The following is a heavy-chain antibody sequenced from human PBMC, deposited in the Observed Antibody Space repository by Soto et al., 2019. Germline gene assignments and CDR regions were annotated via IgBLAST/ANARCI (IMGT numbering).Heavy chain of an antibody. Sequence: GASVKVSCKASGYTFTGYYMHWVQQAPGQGLEWMGWINPNSGGTNYAQKFQGWVTMTRDTSISTAYMELSRLRSDDTAVYYCARDGGSIAARVVVVDGMDVRRQGTTVTVSS. J-gene: IGHJ6*02. CDR2: INPNSGGT. CDR3: ARDGGSIAARVVVVDGMDV. D-gene: IGHD6-6*01. CDR1: GYTFTGYY. V-gene: IGHV1-2*04.